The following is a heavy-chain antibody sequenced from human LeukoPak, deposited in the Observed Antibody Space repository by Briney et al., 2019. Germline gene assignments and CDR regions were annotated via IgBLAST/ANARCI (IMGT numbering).Heavy chain of an antibody. CDR1: GYTFTSYG. Sequence: GASVKVSCKASGYTFTSYGISWVRQAPGQGLEWMGWISAYNGNTNYAQKLQGRVTMTTDTSTSTAYMELRSLRSDDTAVYYCARLLEYYYGSGSYALPYGMDVWGQGTTVTVSS. V-gene: IGHV1-18*01. CDR3: ARLLEYYYGSGSYALPYGMDV. J-gene: IGHJ6*02. CDR2: ISAYNGNT. D-gene: IGHD3-10*01.